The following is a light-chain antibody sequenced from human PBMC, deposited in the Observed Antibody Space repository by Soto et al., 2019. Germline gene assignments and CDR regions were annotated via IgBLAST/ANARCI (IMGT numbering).Light chain of an antibody. Sequence: IVLTQSPATLSLSPGERATLSCRASQSVSSYLAWYQHKPGQAPRLLIYDASNRATGIPARFSGSGSGTDFNLNIRSLEPEDFALYYCQQRSNWPSFGQGTRLEIK. V-gene: IGKV3-11*01. CDR3: QQRSNWPS. CDR1: QSVSSY. CDR2: DAS. J-gene: IGKJ5*01.